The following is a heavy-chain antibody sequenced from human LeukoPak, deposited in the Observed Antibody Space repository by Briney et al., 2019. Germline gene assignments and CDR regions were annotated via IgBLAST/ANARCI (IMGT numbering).Heavy chain of an antibody. CDR1: GFTFSSYS. Sequence: GGSLRLSCAASGFTFSSYSMNWVRQAPGKGLEWVSSISSSSSYIYYADSVKGRFTISRDNSKNTLYLQMNSLRAEDTAVYYCAKTLRLHPGLFDYWGQGTLVTVSS. V-gene: IGHV3-21*01. J-gene: IGHJ4*02. CDR3: AKTLRLHPGLFDY. CDR2: ISSSSSYI.